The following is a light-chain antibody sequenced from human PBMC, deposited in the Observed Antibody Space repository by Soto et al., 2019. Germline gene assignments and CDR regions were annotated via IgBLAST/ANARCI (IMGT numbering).Light chain of an antibody. J-gene: IGKJ1*01. CDR1: QSVKAN. Sequence: EVVMTQSPATLSVSPGERATLSSRASQSVKANLAWYQQKPGQAPSPLIHVASNRATGIPARFSGSGFGTEFILTISSLQSEDFAVYYCQQYNTWLWTFGQGTKVEI. CDR3: QQYNTWLWT. V-gene: IGKV3-15*01. CDR2: VAS.